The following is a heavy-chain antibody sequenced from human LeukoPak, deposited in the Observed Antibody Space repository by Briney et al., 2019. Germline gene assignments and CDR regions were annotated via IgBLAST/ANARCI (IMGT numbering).Heavy chain of an antibody. CDR1: GDSVSSNSAA. D-gene: IGHD6-19*01. J-gene: IGHJ4*02. V-gene: IGHV6-1*01. CDR3: ARTISSGWYSGGFDY. Sequence: SQTLSLTCASSGDSVSSNSAAWNWMRQSPPRGLEWLGRTYYRSKWYNDYAVSVKSRITINPDTSKNQFSLQLNSVTPEDTAVYYCARTISSGWYSGGFDYWGQGTLVTVSS. CDR2: TYYRSKWYN.